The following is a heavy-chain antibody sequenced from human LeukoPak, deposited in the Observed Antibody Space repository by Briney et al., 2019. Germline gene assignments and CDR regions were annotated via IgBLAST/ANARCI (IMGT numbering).Heavy chain of an antibody. CDR3: ARLRLGELSDLGDDY. V-gene: IGHV7-4-1*02. Sequence: ASVKVSCKASGYTFTSYAMNWVRQAPGQGLEWMGWINTNTGNPTYAQGFTGRFVFSFDTSVSTAYLQISSLKAEDTAVYYCARLRLGELSDLGDDYWGQGTLVTVSS. CDR2: INTNTGNP. J-gene: IGHJ4*02. D-gene: IGHD3-16*02. CDR1: GYTFTSYA.